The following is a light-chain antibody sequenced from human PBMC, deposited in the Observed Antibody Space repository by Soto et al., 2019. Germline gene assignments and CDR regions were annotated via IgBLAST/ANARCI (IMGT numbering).Light chain of an antibody. Sequence: IVVTQSPATLSFSPCEIATLSCRASQSVGIYLAWYQHKPGQAPRLLLYDASKRATGIPARFSGSGSGTDFTLTISSLEPEDFAVYYCQQRNNWPSFGQGTKVDIK. CDR1: QSVGIY. CDR3: QQRNNWPS. CDR2: DAS. J-gene: IGKJ1*01. V-gene: IGKV3-11*01.